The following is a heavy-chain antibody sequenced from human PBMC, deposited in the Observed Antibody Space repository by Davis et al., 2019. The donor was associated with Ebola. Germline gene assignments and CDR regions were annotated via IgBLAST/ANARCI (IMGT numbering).Heavy chain of an antibody. J-gene: IGHJ6*03. V-gene: IGHV2-5*02. Sequence: SGPTLVKPTQTLTLTCTFSGFSLNTRGVGVAWIRQPPVQALEWLALIYGDDDKRYSPSLKNRLTITKDTSKNQVVLTLTNMGPVDTATYYCAQDRRDGYSGYGQYYYSYYMDVWGRGTTVTVAS. D-gene: IGHD5-12*01. CDR2: IYGDDDK. CDR3: AQDRRDGYSGYGQYYYSYYMDV. CDR1: GFSLNTRGVG.